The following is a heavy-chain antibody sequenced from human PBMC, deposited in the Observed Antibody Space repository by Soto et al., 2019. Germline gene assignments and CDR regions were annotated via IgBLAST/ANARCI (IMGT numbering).Heavy chain of an antibody. CDR2: INHSGST. V-gene: IGHV4-34*01. CDR3: ARAVGYYYDSSGHYAFDI. CDR1: CGSFSGYY. Sequence: PSETLSLTCAVYCGSFSGYYWSWLRQPPGKGLEGIGEINHSGSTNYNPSLTSRVTISVDTSKNQFSLKLSSVTAADTAVYYCARAVGYYYDSSGHYAFDIGGQGTMVTVSS. J-gene: IGHJ3*02. D-gene: IGHD3-22*01.